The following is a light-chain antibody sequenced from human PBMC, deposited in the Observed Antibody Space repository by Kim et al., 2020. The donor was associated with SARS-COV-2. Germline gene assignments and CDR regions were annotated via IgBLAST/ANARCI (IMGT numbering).Light chain of an antibody. CDR3: QSYDKNLSAYV. V-gene: IGLV1-40*01. J-gene: IGLJ1*01. CDR1: KSNVGAGSD. CDR2: GDN. Sequence: QRVTSPCTGSKSNVGAGSDVHWYQQFPGTAPKLLIFGDNNRPSGVPGRFSASKSGTSASLAVTGLQAEDEADYYCQSYDKNLSAYVFGTGTKVTVL.